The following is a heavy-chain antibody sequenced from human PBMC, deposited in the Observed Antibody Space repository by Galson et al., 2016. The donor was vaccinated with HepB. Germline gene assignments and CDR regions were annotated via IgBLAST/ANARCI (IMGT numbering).Heavy chain of an antibody. J-gene: IGHJ4*02. CDR3: AREFHGNYAVDY. CDR2: IWYGGTIK. V-gene: IGHV3-33*01. CDR1: GFNFNDYN. D-gene: IGHD4-17*01. Sequence: SLRLSCATSGFNFNDYNMHWVRQAPGKGLEWVAIIWYGGTIKFYADSVQGRFTISRDTSKNTVSLQMSSLRVEAAGFYYCAREFHGNYAVDYWGQGTLVAVSS.